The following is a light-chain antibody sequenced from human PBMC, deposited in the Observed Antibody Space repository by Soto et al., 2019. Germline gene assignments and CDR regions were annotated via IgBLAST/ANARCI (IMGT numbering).Light chain of an antibody. V-gene: IGLV2-8*01. CDR2: DVS. Sequence: QSALTQPPSASGSPGQSVTISCTGTSSDVGGYNYVSWYQQHPGKAPKLMIYDVSKRPAGVPARFSASKSGNTASLTVSGLHAADEADYYGISYAGSNTLVFGGGTKLTVL. J-gene: IGLJ2*01. CDR3: ISYAGSNTLV. CDR1: SSDVGGYNY.